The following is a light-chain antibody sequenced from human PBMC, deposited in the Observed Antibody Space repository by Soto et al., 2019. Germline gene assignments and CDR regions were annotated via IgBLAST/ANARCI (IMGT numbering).Light chain of an antibody. J-gene: IGKJ1*01. V-gene: IGKV1-5*03. CDR2: KAS. CDR3: QQYNSYSWT. CDR1: QSISSW. Sequence: DIQMTQSPSTLSASVGDRVTITCRASQSISSWLAWYRQKPGKAPKLLIYKASTLESGVPSRFSGSGSGTEFTLTISSLQPDDSATYYCQQYNSYSWTFGQGTKVEIE.